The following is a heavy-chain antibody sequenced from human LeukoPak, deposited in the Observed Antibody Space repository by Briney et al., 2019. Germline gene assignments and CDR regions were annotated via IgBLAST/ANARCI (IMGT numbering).Heavy chain of an antibody. CDR2: IYYSGST. V-gene: IGHV4-39*07. D-gene: IGHD3-22*01. CDR1: GGSISSTIYY. J-gene: IGHJ5*02. Sequence: SETLSLTCTVSGGSISSTIYYWGWIRQPPGKGLEWIGSIYYSGSTYYNPSLKSRVTISVDTSKNQFSLKLSSVTAADTAVYYCARDSGYDSGGWFDPWGQGTLVTVSS. CDR3: ARDSGYDSGGWFDP.